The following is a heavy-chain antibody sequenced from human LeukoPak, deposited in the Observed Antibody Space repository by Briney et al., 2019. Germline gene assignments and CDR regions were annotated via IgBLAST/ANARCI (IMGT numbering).Heavy chain of an antibody. J-gene: IGHJ6*02. CDR2: VSSNGGST. CDR1: GFTFSDYA. Sequence: GGSLRLSCSASGFTFSDYAMHWVRQAPGKGLEYVSGVSSNGGSTYYADSVKGRFTISRDNSKNTLYLQMSSLRAEDTAVYYCAKGLPFYCSSTSCPYYYYYGMDVWGQGTTVTVSS. D-gene: IGHD2-2*01. V-gene: IGHV3-64D*09. CDR3: AKGLPFYCSSTSCPYYYYYGMDV.